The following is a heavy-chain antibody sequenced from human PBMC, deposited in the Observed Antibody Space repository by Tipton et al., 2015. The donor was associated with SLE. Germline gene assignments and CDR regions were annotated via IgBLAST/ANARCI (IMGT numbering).Heavy chain of an antibody. D-gene: IGHD3-10*01. CDR3: ASPPYYGSGSYRPDWYFDL. CDR1: GITFSSYW. CDR2: IKQDGSEK. V-gene: IGHV3-7*01. J-gene: IGHJ2*01. Sequence: SLRLSCAASGITFSSYWMSWVRQAPGKGLEWVANIKQDGSEKYYVDSVKGRFTISRDNAKNSLYLQMNSLRAEDTAAYYCASPPYYGSGSYRPDWYFDLWGRGTLVTVSS.